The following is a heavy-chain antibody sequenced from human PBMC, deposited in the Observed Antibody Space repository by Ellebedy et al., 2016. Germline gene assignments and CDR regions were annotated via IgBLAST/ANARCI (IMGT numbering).Heavy chain of an antibody. Sequence: GESLKISCAASGFTFSSYSMNWVRQAPGKGLEWVSYISSSSSTIYYADSVKGRFTISRDNSKNTLYLQMNSLRAEDTAVYYCARDGRVMTATLDYWGQGTLVTVSS. J-gene: IGHJ4*02. V-gene: IGHV3-48*01. CDR1: GFTFSSYS. D-gene: IGHD2-21*02. CDR3: ARDGRVMTATLDY. CDR2: ISSSSSTI.